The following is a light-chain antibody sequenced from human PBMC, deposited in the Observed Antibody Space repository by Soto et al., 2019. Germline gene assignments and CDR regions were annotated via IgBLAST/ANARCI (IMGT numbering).Light chain of an antibody. Sequence: EIVMTQSPATLSVSPGERATLSCRASQSVSTNLAWYQQKPGQGPRLLIFGASTRAIGIPARFSGSASGTDFTLTISSLQSEDFSVDYCQQYNKLPLTFGGGTKVEIK. CDR2: GAS. J-gene: IGKJ4*01. CDR1: QSVSTN. V-gene: IGKV3-15*01. CDR3: QQYNKLPLT.